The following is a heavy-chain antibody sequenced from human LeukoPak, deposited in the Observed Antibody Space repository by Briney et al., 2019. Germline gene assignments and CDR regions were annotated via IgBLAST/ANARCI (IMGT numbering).Heavy chain of an antibody. CDR2: INPNSGGT. CDR3: ARDRYCSSTSCFDPGYYYGMDV. D-gene: IGHD2-2*01. J-gene: IGHJ6*02. Sequence: GASVKVSCKASGYTFTGYYMHWVRQAPGQGLEWMGWINPNSGGTNYAQKFQGRVTMTRDTSISTAYMELSRLRSDDTAVYYCARDRYCSSTSCFDPGYYYGMDVWGQGTTVTFSS. V-gene: IGHV1-2*02. CDR1: GYTFTGYY.